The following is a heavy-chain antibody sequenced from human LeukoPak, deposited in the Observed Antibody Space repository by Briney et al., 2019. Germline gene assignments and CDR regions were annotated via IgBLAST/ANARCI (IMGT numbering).Heavy chain of an antibody. Sequence: AGSLRLSCAASGFTVSSNYMSWVRQAPGKGLEWVSVIYSGGSTYYADSVTGRFTISRDNSKNTLYLQMNSLRAEDTAVYYCARDLSSGWYDYWGQGTLVTVSS. CDR1: GFTVSSNY. V-gene: IGHV3-66*02. D-gene: IGHD6-19*01. J-gene: IGHJ4*02. CDR3: ARDLSSGWYDY. CDR2: IYSGGST.